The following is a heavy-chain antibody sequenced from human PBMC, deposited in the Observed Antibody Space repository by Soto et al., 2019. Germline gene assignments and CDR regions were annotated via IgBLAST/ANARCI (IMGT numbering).Heavy chain of an antibody. CDR1: GYTLTELS. D-gene: IGHD2-2*01. CDR2: FDPEDGET. Sequence: ASVKVSCKVSGYTLTELSMHWVRQAPGKGLEWMGGFDPEDGETIYAQKFQGRVTMTEDTSTDTAYMELSSLRSEDTAVYYCAKARAFNCSSTSCSLASTDYWGQGTLVTVSS. V-gene: IGHV1-24*01. CDR3: AKARAFNCSSTSCSLASTDY. J-gene: IGHJ4*02.